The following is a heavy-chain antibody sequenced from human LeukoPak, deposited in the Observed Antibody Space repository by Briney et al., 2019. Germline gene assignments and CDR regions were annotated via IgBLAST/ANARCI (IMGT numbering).Heavy chain of an antibody. Sequence: GGSLRLSCAASGFTLSTFDMNWVRQAPGKRLECVSSISTSSRYIYYRDSVKGRFTISRDDAKNSLYLQMNSLTVEDTAVYYCARADCSGSTCYLRHSWFDPWGQGTLVTVSS. CDR3: ARADCSGSTCYLRHSWFDP. CDR2: ISTSSRYI. J-gene: IGHJ5*02. CDR1: GFTLSTFD. V-gene: IGHV3-21*06. D-gene: IGHD2-2*01.